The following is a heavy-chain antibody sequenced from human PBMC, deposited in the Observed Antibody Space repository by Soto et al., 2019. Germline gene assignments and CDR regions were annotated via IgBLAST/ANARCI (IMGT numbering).Heavy chain of an antibody. CDR1: GGSVSNCHYY. V-gene: IGHV4-39*01. CDR3: VSQRTSVLTQAYFDY. J-gene: IGHJ4*02. Sequence: PSETLSLTFTVSGGSVSNCHYYWGWIRQSPGKGLEWIGSVYYRGRSYSKSSVKSRVTISVDTSKNQFSLNLNSVTASDTAVYFCVSQRTSVLTQAYFDYWGPGALVTVSS. D-gene: IGHD2-8*01. CDR2: VYYRGRS.